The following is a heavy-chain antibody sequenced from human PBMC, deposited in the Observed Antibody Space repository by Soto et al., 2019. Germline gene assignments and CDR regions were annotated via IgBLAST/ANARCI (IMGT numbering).Heavy chain of an antibody. V-gene: IGHV1-2*04. D-gene: IGHD2-2*01. CDR3: ARVRGQDIVLVPAAQTPAGFDP. J-gene: IGHJ5*02. CDR2: INPNSGGT. Sequence: GASVKASCKDCGYTITGYYMHWVRQAPRQGHEWMGWINPNSGGTYYAQKFPGWVTMTRGTSIITAYMEPRKLRSDETAVYYCARVRGQDIVLVPAAQTPAGFDPWGKGTLVTVSS. CDR1: GYTITGYY.